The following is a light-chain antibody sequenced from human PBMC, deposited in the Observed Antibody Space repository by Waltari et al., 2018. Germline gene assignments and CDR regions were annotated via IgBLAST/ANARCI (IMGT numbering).Light chain of an antibody. V-gene: IGLV1-47*01. Sequence: QSVLAQPPSASGTPGQRVTISCSANNSNVVTNYVFWYQQLPGTAPKLLIHRNDQRPAGVPDRFSASKSGTSASRAISGLRSEDEADYYCAAWNDSLSVVFGGGTKLTVL. CDR1: NSNVVTNY. CDR3: AAWNDSLSVV. CDR2: RND. J-gene: IGLJ2*01.